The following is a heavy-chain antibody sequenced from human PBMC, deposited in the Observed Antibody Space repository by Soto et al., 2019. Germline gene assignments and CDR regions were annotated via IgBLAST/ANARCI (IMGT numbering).Heavy chain of an antibody. CDR1: GFIFSIYD. CDR3: AIRGLTKSEVRGYFDY. V-gene: IGHV3-23*01. D-gene: IGHD3-10*01. CDR2: ISGSGGST. Sequence: EVQLLESGGGLVQPGGSLRLSCAASGFIFSIYDMTWVRQAPGKGLEWVSAISGSGGSTNYGDSVKGRFTISRDNCKNTLFMQMNSLRAEDTAVYYCAIRGLTKSEVRGYFDYWGRGTLVTVSS. J-gene: IGHJ4*02.